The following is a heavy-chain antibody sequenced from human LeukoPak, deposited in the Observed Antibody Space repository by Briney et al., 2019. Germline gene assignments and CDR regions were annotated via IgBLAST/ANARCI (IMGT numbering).Heavy chain of an antibody. CDR3: AIDSDFYDSLTFYGMDV. Sequence: GGSLRLSCAASGLSFGDYAMSWVRQAPGKGLEWVSDIRASSGITYYADSVKGRFTISRDNSKNTLYLQMKSLRADNTALYFCAIDSDFYDSLTFYGMDVWGQGATVIVSS. CDR1: GLSFGDYA. V-gene: IGHV3-23*01. CDR2: IRASSGIT. J-gene: IGHJ6*02. D-gene: IGHD3-3*01.